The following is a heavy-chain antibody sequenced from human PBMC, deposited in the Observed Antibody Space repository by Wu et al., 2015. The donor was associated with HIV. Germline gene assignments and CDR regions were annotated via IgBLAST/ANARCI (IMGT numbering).Heavy chain of an antibody. V-gene: IGHV1-69*11. D-gene: IGHD3-10*01. J-gene: IGHJ5*02. Sequence: QVQLVQSGAEIKKPGSSVKVSCKASRDTFKRFAITWVRQAPGQGLECMGKITPVLGSTVYTQKFRDRVTITADESTSTSYMELSSLTSEDTPVYYCAREVGAMLANWFDPWGQGTQVIVSS. CDR2: ITPVLGST. CDR1: RDTFKRFA. CDR3: AREVGAMLANWFDP.